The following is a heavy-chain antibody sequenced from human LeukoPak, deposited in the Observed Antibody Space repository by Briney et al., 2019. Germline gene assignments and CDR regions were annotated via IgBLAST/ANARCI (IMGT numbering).Heavy chain of an antibody. CDR2: IYPGDSDT. Sequence: GESLKIFCKGSAYSFTSYWIGWARQMPGKNLEWMGIIYPGDSDTRYSPSFQGQVTISADKSISTAYLQWSSLKASDTAMYYCARQSVAGSNWFYPWGQGTLVTVSS. V-gene: IGHV5-51*01. CDR1: AYSFTSYW. D-gene: IGHD6-19*01. J-gene: IGHJ5*02. CDR3: ARQSVAGSNWFYP.